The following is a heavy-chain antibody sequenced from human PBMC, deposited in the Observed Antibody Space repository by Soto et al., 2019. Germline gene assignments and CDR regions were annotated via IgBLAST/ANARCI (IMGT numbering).Heavy chain of an antibody. CDR1: GFTFDDYT. J-gene: IGHJ4*02. V-gene: IGHV3-43*01. D-gene: IGHD4-17*01. CDR3: AKDNWVYGDYGFSYFDY. CDR2: ISWDGGST. Sequence: EVQLVVSGGVVVQPGGSLRLSCAASGFTFDDYTMHWGRQAPGKGLEWVSLISWDGGSTYYADSVKGRFTISRDNSKNSLYLQMNSLRTEDPDLYYCAKDNWVYGDYGFSYFDYWGKGTLVTVSS.